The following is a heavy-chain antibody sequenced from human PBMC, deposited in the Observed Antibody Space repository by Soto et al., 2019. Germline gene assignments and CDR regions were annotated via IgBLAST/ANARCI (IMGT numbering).Heavy chain of an antibody. V-gene: IGHV3-30-3*01. CDR3: AREVGDHGDYPFDY. J-gene: IGHJ4*02. CDR1: GFTFSSYA. D-gene: IGHD4-17*01. Sequence: QVQLVESGGGVVQPGRSLRLSCAASGFTFSSYAMHWVRQAPGKGLEWVAVISYDGSNKYYADSVKGRFTIPRDNSKNTLDLQMNSLRAEDTAVYYCAREVGDHGDYPFDYWGQGTLVTVSS. CDR2: ISYDGSNK.